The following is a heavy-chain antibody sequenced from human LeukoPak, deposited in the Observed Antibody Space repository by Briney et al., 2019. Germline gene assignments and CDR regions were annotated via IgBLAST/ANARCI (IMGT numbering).Heavy chain of an antibody. D-gene: IGHD4-17*01. V-gene: IGHV1-18*04. Sequence: ASVKVSCKASGYTFTSYYMHWVRQAPGQGLEWMGWISAYNGNTNYAQKLQGRVTMTTDTSTSTAYMELRSLRSDDTALYYCAKDMGHDYGDYGQDYWGQGTLVTVSS. J-gene: IGHJ4*02. CDR1: GYTFTSYY. CDR2: ISAYNGNT. CDR3: AKDMGHDYGDYGQDY.